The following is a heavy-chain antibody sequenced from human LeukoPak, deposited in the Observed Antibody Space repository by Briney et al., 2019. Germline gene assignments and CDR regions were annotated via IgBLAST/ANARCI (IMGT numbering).Heavy chain of an antibody. CDR2: FDPEDGET. CDR3: ATDPIYAVRGVLFYYYYGMDV. D-gene: IGHD3-10*01. J-gene: IGHJ6*02. Sequence: ASVKVSCKVSGYTLTELSMHWVRQAPGKGLEWMGGFDPEDGETIYAQKFQGRVTMTEDTSTDTAYMELSSLRSEDTAVYYCATDPIYAVRGVLFYYYYGMDVWGQGTTVTVSS. CDR1: GYTLTELS. V-gene: IGHV1-24*01.